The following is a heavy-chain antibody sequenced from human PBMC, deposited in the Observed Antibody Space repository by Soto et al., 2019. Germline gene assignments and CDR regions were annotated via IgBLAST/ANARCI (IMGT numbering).Heavy chain of an antibody. V-gene: IGHV4-30-4*01. CDR3: ARAVALIVVPTGGIDYSFDY. D-gene: IGHD3-22*01. Sequence: PSETLSLTWTVSGGSISSGDHYWSWLRQTPGKGLEWIGYIYYSGSTYYNPSLKSRLAISVDTSKNQFSLTLTSVTAADTALYFCARAVALIVVPTGGIDYSFDYWGQGTLVTVSS. CDR2: IYYSGST. J-gene: IGHJ4*02. CDR1: GGSISSGDHY.